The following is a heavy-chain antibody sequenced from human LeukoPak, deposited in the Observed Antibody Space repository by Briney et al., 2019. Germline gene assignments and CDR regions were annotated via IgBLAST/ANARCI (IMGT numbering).Heavy chain of an antibody. CDR3: AKVRRSPFGHLGVFDY. V-gene: IGHV3-23*01. Sequence: GSLRLSCEAAGFPFSTSVMTWVRQAPGKGLEWVSGIGGSRDSTYYADSVKGRFTISRDKSKNTLYLHMNSLRAEDTAVYYCAKVRRSPFGHLGVFDYWGQGALVAVSS. CDR2: IGGSRDST. J-gene: IGHJ4*02. D-gene: IGHD3-16*01. CDR1: GFPFSTSV.